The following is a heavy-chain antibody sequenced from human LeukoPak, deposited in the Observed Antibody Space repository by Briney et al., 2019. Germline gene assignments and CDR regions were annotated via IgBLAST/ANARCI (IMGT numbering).Heavy chain of an antibody. CDR1: GFIFSSYA. D-gene: IGHD2-2*01. J-gene: IGHJ4*02. CDR2: ISGSGDGT. Sequence: GGSLRLSCAASGFIFSSYAMNWCRQAPGKGLEWVSAISGSGDGTYYADSVKGRFTVSRDNSKNTLYLQMNNLRAEDSAVYYCAKEVGGYCSSTDCRAYDNWGQGTLVTVSS. CDR3: AKEVGGYCSSTDCRAYDN. V-gene: IGHV3-23*01.